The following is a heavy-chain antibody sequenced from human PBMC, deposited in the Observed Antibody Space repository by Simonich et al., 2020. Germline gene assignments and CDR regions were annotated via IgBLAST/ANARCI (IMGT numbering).Heavy chain of an antibody. D-gene: IGHD6-19*01. V-gene: IGHV3-21*01. Sequence: EVQLVESGGGLVKPGGSLRLSCAASGFTFSSYSMNWVRQAPGKGREGVSSISSSSSYIYYADSVKGRFTISRDNAKNSLYLQMNSLRAEDTAVYYCARWIAVAGTGAYGMDVWGQGTTVTVSS. J-gene: IGHJ6*02. CDR2: ISSSSSYI. CDR3: ARWIAVAGTGAYGMDV. CDR1: GFTFSSYS.